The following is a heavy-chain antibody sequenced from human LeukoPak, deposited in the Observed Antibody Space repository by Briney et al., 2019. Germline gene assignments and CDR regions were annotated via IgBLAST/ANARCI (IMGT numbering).Heavy chain of an antibody. CDR2: IKQDGSQK. CDR1: GFTFSSYW. CDR3: ARDESGDSYGLY. J-gene: IGHJ4*02. V-gene: IGHV3-7*05. D-gene: IGHD5-18*01. Sequence: GGSLRLSCAVSGFTFSSYWMNWVRQAPGKGLEWVANIKQDGSQKYYVDSVRGRFTISRDNAKNSLYLQLSSLRAEDTAVYYCARDESGDSYGLYWGQGTLVTVSS.